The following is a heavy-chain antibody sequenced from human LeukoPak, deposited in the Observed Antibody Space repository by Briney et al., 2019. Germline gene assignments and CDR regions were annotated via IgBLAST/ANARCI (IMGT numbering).Heavy chain of an antibody. V-gene: IGHV4-34*01. CDR2: INHSGST. Sequence: PSETLSLTCAGYGESFSDFYWSWIRRPPGKGLEWIGEINHSGSTNYNPSLKSRVTISVDTSKSQFSLRLSSVTAADTAAYYCAMTRWSLDYWGQGTLVTVSS. D-gene: IGHD6-13*01. CDR3: AMTRWSLDY. J-gene: IGHJ4*02. CDR1: GESFSDFY.